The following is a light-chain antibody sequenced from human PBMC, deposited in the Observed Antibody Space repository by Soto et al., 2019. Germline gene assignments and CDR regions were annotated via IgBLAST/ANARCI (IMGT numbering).Light chain of an antibody. CDR3: GSYTDTNTGL. Sequence: QPVLTQPPSASGSPGQSVTISCTGISADLGGYNYVSWYQQHPGKAPRLIIYEFTKRPSGVPVRFSGSNSANTASLTVSGLQAEDEADYYCGSYTDTNTGLFGGGTQLTVL. V-gene: IGLV2-8*01. J-gene: IGLJ7*01. CDR2: EFT. CDR1: SADLGGYNY.